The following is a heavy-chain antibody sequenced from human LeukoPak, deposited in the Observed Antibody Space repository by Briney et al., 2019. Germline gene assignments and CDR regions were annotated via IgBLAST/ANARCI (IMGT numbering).Heavy chain of an antibody. V-gene: IGHV3-66*02. J-gene: IGHJ6*03. CDR3: ARDRVDYGSGSYVGYYYYMDV. CDR1: GFTVSSNY. D-gene: IGHD3-10*01. CDR2: IYSGGST. Sequence: GGSLRLSCAASGFTVSSNYMSWVRQAPGNGLEWVSVIYSGGSTYYADSVKGRFTISRDNSKNTLYLQMNSLRAEDTAVYYCARDRVDYGSGSYVGYYYYMDVWGKGTTVTVSS.